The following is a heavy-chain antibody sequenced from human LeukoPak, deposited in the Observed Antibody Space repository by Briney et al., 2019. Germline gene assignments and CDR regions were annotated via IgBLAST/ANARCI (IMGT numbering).Heavy chain of an antibody. J-gene: IGHJ5*02. CDR2: ISTGNGNT. CDR3: ARGAAEGLDR. D-gene: IGHD6-13*01. CDR1: VCSFTSNA. V-gene: IGHV1-3*04. Sequence: SSVTVSCKHSVCSFTSNAIHWVRQDPGQRPEWMGWISTGNGNTKDSQKFQGRVTISRDTSANTAYMEVSSLRSEDTAVYYCARGAAEGLDRWGQGTLVTVSS.